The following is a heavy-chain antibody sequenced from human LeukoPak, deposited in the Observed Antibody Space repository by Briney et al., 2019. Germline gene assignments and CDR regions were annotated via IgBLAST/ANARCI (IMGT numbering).Heavy chain of an antibody. CDR2: ISSSDSTI. Sequence: GGSLRLSCAASGFTLSSYEMNWVRQAPGKGLEWVSYISSSDSTIYYADSVKGRFTISRDNAKNSLYLQMSSLRAEDTAAYYCARVVRIPAAGPSFDYWGKGTLVTVSS. CDR1: GFTLSSYE. V-gene: IGHV3-48*03. D-gene: IGHD6-13*01. CDR3: ARVVRIPAAGPSFDY. J-gene: IGHJ4*02.